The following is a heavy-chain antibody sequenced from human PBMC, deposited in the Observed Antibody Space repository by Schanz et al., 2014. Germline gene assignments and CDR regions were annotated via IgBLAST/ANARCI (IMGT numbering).Heavy chain of an antibody. CDR2: IDGKSTTV. V-gene: IGHV3-48*01. Sequence: DLEESGGGLIQRGESLRLSCSASGFSFSSYSMNWVRQAPGKGLEWLSYIDGKSTTVYYADSVKGRFTISRDNAKNSVSLQMRRLRVEDTAVYYCASGVHVSSLQKGLQFWGRGTLVIVSS. J-gene: IGHJ1*01. CDR3: ASGVHVSSLQKGLQF. D-gene: IGHD3-10*01. CDR1: GFSFSSYS.